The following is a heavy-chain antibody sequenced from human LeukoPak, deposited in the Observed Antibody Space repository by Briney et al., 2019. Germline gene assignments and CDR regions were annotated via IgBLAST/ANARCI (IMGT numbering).Heavy chain of an antibody. J-gene: IGHJ5*02. Sequence: GASVKVSCKASGYTFTSYYMHWVRQAPGQGLEWMGIINPSGGSTSYAQKFQGRVTMTRDMSTSTVYMELSSLRSEDTAVYYCARGLLFDVDRGARFDPWGQGTLVTVSS. CDR2: INPSGGST. V-gene: IGHV1-46*01. CDR3: ARGLLFDVDRGARFDP. CDR1: GYTFTSYY. D-gene: IGHD2/OR15-2a*01.